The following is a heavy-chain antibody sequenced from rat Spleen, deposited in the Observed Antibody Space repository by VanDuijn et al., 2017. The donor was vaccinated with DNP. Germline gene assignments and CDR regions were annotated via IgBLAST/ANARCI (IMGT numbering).Heavy chain of an antibody. Sequence: EVQLQESGPGLVKPSQSLSLTCSVTGYSITSNYWGWIRKFPENKLEWMGHIDGSGSTNYNPSLKSRISITRDTSKNQFFLQVDSVTAEDTATYYCVRSGGVHYGLSLDYWGQGVMVTVSS. CDR1: GYSITSNY. J-gene: IGHJ2*01. CDR3: VRSGGVHYGLSLDY. V-gene: IGHV3-3*01. CDR2: IDGSGST. D-gene: IGHD1-6*01.